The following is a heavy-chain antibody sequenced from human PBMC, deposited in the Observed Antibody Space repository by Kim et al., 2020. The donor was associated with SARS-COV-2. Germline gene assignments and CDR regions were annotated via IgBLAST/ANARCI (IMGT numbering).Heavy chain of an antibody. CDR1: GGSISSSSYY. J-gene: IGHJ6*02. CDR3: ASLLGGGGSYRNYYYYGMEV. V-gene: IGHV4-39*01. Sequence: SETLSLTCTVSGGSISSSSYYWGWIRQPPGKGLEWIGSIYYSGSTYYNPSLKSRVTISVDTSKNQFSLKLSSVTAADTAVYCWASLLGGGGSYRNYYYYGMEVWGQGTRVTVSS. CDR2: IYYSGST. D-gene: IGHD1-26*01.